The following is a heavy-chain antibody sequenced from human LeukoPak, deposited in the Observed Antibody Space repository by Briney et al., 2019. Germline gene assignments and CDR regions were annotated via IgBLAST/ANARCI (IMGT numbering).Heavy chain of an antibody. J-gene: IGHJ4*02. CDR1: GFTFSSYS. Sequence: GGSLRLSCAASGFTFSSYSMNWVRQAPGKGLEWVSSISSSSSYIYYADSVRGRFTISRDNAKNSLYLQMNSLGAEDTAVYYCARGVALGVDYWGQGTLVTVSS. CDR3: ARGVALGVDY. V-gene: IGHV3-21*01. CDR2: ISSSSSYI.